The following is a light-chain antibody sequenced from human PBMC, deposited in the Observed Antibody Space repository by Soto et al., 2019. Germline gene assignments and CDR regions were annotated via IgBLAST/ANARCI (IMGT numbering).Light chain of an antibody. Sequence: QSVLTQPPSASGTPGQRVTMSCSGSSSSIGTNYVYWYQQFPGTAPKLLIYNNYQRPSGVPDRFSGSKSGTSASLAITGLQSADEADYYCAAWDDSLSGPVFGGGTQLTVL. CDR3: AAWDDSLSGPV. CDR2: NNY. V-gene: IGLV1-47*01. J-gene: IGLJ2*01. CDR1: SSSIGTNY.